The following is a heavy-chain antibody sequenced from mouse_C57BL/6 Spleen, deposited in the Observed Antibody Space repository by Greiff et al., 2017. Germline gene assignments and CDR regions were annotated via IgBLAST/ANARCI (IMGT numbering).Heavy chain of an antibody. CDR2: IDPSDSDT. D-gene: IGHD2-4*01. V-gene: IGHV1-52*01. CDR1: GYTFTSYW. CDR3: ARVDYED. Sequence: QVQLQQSGAELVRPGSSVKLSCKASGYTFTSYWMHWVKQRPIQGLEWIGNIDPSDSDTHYNQKFKDKATLTVDKSSSTAYMQLSSLTSEDSAVYCCARVDYEDWGQGTSVTVSS. J-gene: IGHJ4*01.